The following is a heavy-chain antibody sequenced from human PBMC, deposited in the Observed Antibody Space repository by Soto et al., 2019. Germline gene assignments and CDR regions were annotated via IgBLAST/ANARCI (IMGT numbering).Heavy chain of an antibody. CDR3: ARGSSGSYYYDYYGMDV. D-gene: IGHD1-26*01. CDR2: INHSGST. Sequence: PSETLSLTCAVYGGSFSGYYWSWIRQPPGKGLEWIGEINHSGSTNYNPSLKSRVTISVDTSKNQFSLKLSSVTAADTAVYYCARGSSGSYYYDYYGMDVWGQGTTVTVSS. V-gene: IGHV4-34*01. CDR1: GGSFSGYY. J-gene: IGHJ6*02.